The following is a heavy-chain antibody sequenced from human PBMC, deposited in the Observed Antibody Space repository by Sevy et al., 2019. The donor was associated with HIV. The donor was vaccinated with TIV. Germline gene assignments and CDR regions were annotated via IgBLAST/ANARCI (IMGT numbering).Heavy chain of an antibody. CDR2: ISSSSSYI. Sequence: GGSLRLSCAASGFTFSSYSMNWVRQAPGKGLEWVSSISSSSSYIYYADSVKGRFTISRDNAKNSLYLQMNSLRAEDTAVYYCARSKDPYRGLYSGSYHDAFDIWGQWTMVTVSS. CDR1: GFTFSSYS. CDR3: ARSKDPYRGLYSGSYHDAFDI. J-gene: IGHJ3*02. D-gene: IGHD1-26*01. V-gene: IGHV3-21*01.